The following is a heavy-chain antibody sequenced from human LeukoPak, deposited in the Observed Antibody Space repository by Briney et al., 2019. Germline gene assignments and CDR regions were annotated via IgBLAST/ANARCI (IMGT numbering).Heavy chain of an antibody. V-gene: IGHV1-69*05. Sequence: GASVKVSCKASGGTFNSYAISWVRQAPGQGLEWMGGIIPIFGTANYAQKFQGRVTITTDESTSTAYMELSSLRPEDTAVYYCARDLSFPSPYSGYDPLDYWGQGTLVTVSS. D-gene: IGHD5-12*01. CDR2: IIPIFGTA. CDR1: GGTFNSYA. J-gene: IGHJ4*02. CDR3: ARDLSFPSPYSGYDPLDY.